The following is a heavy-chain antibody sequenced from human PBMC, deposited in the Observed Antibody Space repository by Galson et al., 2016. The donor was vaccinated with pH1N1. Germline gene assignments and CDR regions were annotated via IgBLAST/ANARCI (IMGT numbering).Heavy chain of an antibody. CDR1: GFTFSSYG. Sequence: SLRLSCAASGFTFSSYGMHWVRQAPGKGLEWVAVISYDGSKKYYADSVKGRFTISRDNSKITLYLQMNSLRAEDTAVYYCAKPIYGSGGFDPWGQGTLVTVSS. CDR3: AKPIYGSGGFDP. D-gene: IGHD3-10*01. V-gene: IGHV3-30*18. J-gene: IGHJ5*02. CDR2: ISYDGSKK.